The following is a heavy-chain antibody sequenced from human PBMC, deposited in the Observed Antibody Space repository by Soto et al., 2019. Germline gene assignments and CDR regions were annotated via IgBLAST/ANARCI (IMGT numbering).Heavy chain of an antibody. V-gene: IGHV4-59*01. CDR1: GGSISSYY. CDR3: ARGYCSSTSCHLFDY. CDR2: IYYSGST. J-gene: IGHJ4*02. D-gene: IGHD2-2*01. Sequence: QVQLQESGPGLVKPSETLSLTCTVSGGSISSYYWSWIRQPPGKGLEWIGYIYYSGSTNYNPSLKSRVTRSVDTSKNQFSLKLSSVTAADTAVYYCARGYCSSTSCHLFDYWGQGTLVNVSS.